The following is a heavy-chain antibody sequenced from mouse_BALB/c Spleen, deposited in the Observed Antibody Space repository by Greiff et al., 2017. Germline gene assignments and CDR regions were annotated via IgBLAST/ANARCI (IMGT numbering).Heavy chain of an antibody. D-gene: IGHD2-3*01. CDR2: ISSGGGST. J-gene: IGHJ3*01. Sequence: EVKLMESGGGLVKPGGSLKLSCAASGFAFSSYDMSWVRQTPEKRLEWVAYISSGGGSTYYPDTVKGRFTISRDNAKNTLYLQMSSLKSEDTAMYYCARRDGYYGAYWGQGTLVTVSA. V-gene: IGHV5-12-1*01. CDR1: GFAFSSYD. CDR3: ARRDGYYGAY.